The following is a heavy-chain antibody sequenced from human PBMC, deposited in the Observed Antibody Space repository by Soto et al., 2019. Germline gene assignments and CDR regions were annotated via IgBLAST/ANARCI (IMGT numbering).Heavy chain of an antibody. Sequence: QVQLQESGPGLVKPSETLSLTCTVSGGSVSSGSYYWSWIRQPPGKGLEWIGYIYYSGSTNYNPSLKSRVTISVDTSKNQFSLKLSSVTAEDTAVYYCARGRIGAADYWGQGTLVTVSS. CDR1: GGSVSSGSYY. V-gene: IGHV4-61*01. CDR2: IYYSGST. D-gene: IGHD6-13*01. CDR3: ARGRIGAADY. J-gene: IGHJ4*02.